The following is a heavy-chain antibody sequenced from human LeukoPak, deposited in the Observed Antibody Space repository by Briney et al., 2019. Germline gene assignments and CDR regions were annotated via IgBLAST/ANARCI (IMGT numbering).Heavy chain of an antibody. D-gene: IGHD5-18*01. Sequence: QTGGSLRLSCAASGFTFSSYGMHWVRQAPGKGLEWVAVISYDGSNKYYADSVKGRFTISRDNSKNTLYLQMNSLRAEDTAVFYCARDHVPDTAMVTAIDYWGQGTLVTASS. CDR1: GFTFSSYG. J-gene: IGHJ4*02. CDR2: ISYDGSNK. V-gene: IGHV3-30*03. CDR3: ARDHVPDTAMVTAIDY.